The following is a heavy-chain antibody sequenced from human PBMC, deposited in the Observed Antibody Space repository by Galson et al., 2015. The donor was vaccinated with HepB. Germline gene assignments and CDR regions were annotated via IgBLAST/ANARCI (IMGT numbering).Heavy chain of an antibody. CDR1: GFTFSNYA. CDR2: MSDTGVNT. V-gene: IGHV3-23*01. Sequence: SLRLSCAASGFTFSNYAIPWVRQAPGTGLEWVAGMSDTGVNTYYADAVKDRFTIPRDKSKKMLYLHMSGLRVEDTATYFCVKGANSNDDRYDYWGQGTLVTVSS. CDR3: VKGANSNDDRYDY. J-gene: IGHJ4*02. D-gene: IGHD1-1*01.